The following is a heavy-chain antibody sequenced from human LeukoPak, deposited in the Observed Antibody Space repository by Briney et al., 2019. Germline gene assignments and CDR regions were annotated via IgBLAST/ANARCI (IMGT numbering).Heavy chain of an antibody. V-gene: IGHV4-34*01. CDR2: IDDSGTT. CDR1: GGPFSGYH. CDR3: ARGKAYSTTRTRRGWFDP. D-gene: IGHD6-13*01. J-gene: IGHJ5*02. Sequence: ASEPLSLTCAVYGGPFSGYHWTWLRQAPGKGLEWIGDIDDSGTTNYNPSLKSRVSISVDTSKVQFSLRLRSVSAADTAVYHCARGKAYSTTRTRRGWFDPWGQGTLVIVSS.